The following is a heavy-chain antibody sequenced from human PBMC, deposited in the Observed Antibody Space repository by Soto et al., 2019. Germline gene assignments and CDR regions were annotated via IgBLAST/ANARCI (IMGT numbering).Heavy chain of an antibody. J-gene: IGHJ5*02. Sequence: QVQLQESGPGLVKPSGTLSLTCAVSGGSISSSNWWSWVRQPPWKGLEWIGEIYHSGSTNYNPSPKSRVTISVDKSKNQCSLKLSSVTAADTAVYYCVKSRVAARRGWFDPWGQGTLVTVSS. CDR3: VKSRVAARRGWFDP. CDR1: GGSISSSNW. D-gene: IGHD6-6*01. CDR2: IYHSGST. V-gene: IGHV4-4*02.